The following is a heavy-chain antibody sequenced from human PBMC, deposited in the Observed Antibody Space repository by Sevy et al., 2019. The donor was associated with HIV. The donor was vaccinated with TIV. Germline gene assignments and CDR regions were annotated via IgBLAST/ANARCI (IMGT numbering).Heavy chain of an antibody. J-gene: IGHJ4*02. CDR2: IWYDGSNK. D-gene: IGHD3-22*01. CDR1: EFTFSSYG. V-gene: IGHV3-33*01. Sequence: GGSLRLSCAASEFTFSSYGMHWVRQAPGKGLEWVALIWYDGSNKYYADSVKGRFTISRDNSKNTLYLQMYSLGAEETAVDYRVSGAYYYESRTENFDYWGPGTLVTVSS. CDR3: VSGAYYYESRTENFDY.